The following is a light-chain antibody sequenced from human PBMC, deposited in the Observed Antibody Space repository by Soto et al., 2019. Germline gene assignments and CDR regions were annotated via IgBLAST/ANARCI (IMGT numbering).Light chain of an antibody. CDR3: CSYAGSYTYV. J-gene: IGLJ1*01. CDR1: SSDVGGYSR. CDR2: EVS. Sequence: QSVLTQPASVSGSPGQSITISCTGTSSDVGGYSRVSWYQHHPGKAPKLMIYEVSDRPSGVSNRFSGSKSGNTASLSISGLQAEDEADYYCCSYAGSYTYVFGTGTKLTVL. V-gene: IGLV2-14*01.